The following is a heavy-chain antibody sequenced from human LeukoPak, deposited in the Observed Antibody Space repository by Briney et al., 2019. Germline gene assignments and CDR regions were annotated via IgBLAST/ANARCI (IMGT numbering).Heavy chain of an antibody. V-gene: IGHV3-30*03. Sequence: GSLRLSCAASGFTFSSYGMHWVRQAPGKGLEWVAVISYGGSNKYYADSVKGRFTISRDNSKNTLYLQMNSLRAEDTAVYYCARVLRAAALPLYYYYGMDVWGQGTTVTVSS. CDR2: ISYGGSNK. CDR3: ARVLRAAALPLYYYYGMDV. CDR1: GFTFSSYG. J-gene: IGHJ6*02. D-gene: IGHD6-13*01.